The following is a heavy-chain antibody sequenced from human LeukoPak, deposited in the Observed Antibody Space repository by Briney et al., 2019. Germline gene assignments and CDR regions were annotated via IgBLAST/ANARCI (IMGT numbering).Heavy chain of an antibody. CDR3: ARSDSSSWYRSTRFDP. J-gene: IGHJ5*02. CDR2: IYYSGST. Sequence: SETLSLTCTVSGGSISSGGYYWSWIRQHPGKGLEWIGYIYYSGSTFYNPSLKSRVTISVDTSKNQFSLKLSSVTAADTAVYYCARSDSSSWYRSTRFDPWGQGTPVTVSS. V-gene: IGHV4-31*03. CDR1: GGSISSGGYY. D-gene: IGHD6-13*01.